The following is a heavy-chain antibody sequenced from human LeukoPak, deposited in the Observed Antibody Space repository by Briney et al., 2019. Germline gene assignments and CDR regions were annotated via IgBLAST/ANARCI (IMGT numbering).Heavy chain of an antibody. Sequence: SETLSLTCTVSGGSISSSSYYWGWIRQPPGKGLEWIGSIYYSGSTYYNPSLKSRVTISRDNAKNSLYLQMNSLRAEDTALYYCARAVGIAAAGDDAFDIWGQGTMVTVSS. V-gene: IGHV4-39*02. D-gene: IGHD6-13*01. CDR1: GGSISSSSYY. J-gene: IGHJ3*02. CDR3: ARAVGIAAAGDDAFDI. CDR2: IYYSGST.